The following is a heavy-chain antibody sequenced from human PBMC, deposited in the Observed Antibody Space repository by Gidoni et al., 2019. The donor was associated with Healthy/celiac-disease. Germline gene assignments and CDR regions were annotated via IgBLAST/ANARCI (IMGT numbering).Heavy chain of an antibody. Sequence: QVQLVQSGAEVKKPGASVQVSCKVSGCTFTQLSMHWVRQAPGKGLEWMGGFEPEDGETIYAQKFQGRVTMTEDTSTDTAYMELSSLRSEDTAVYYCATETPITGTTFGAFDIWGQGTMVTVSS. J-gene: IGHJ3*02. CDR2: FEPEDGET. V-gene: IGHV1-24*01. CDR1: GCTFTQLS. CDR3: ATETPITGTTFGAFDI. D-gene: IGHD1-7*01.